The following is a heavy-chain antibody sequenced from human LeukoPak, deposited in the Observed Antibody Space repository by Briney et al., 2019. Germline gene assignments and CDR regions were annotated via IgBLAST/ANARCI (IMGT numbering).Heavy chain of an antibody. J-gene: IGHJ4*02. V-gene: IGHV3-30*02. CDR3: AKVLPGPFHY. CDR1: GFILRSYA. D-gene: IGHD1-1*01. Sequence: GGSLRLSCEASGFILRSYAMHWVRQAPGKGLEWVAFTQHDGDDKYYADSVKGRFTISRDNSKNTLYLQMNSLRAEDTAVYYCAKVLPGPFHYWGQGTLVTVSS. CDR2: TQHDGDDK.